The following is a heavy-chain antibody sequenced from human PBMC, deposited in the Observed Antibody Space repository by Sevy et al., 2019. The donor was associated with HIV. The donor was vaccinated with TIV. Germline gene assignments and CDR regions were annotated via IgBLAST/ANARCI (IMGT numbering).Heavy chain of an antibody. D-gene: IGHD6-19*01. CDR3: ARGSSGWTDY. CDR1: GGSISSSSYY. V-gene: IGHV4-39*01. J-gene: IGHJ4*02. Sequence: SETLSLTCTVSGGSISSSSYYWGWIRQPPGKGLEWIGSIYYSGSTYYNPSLKSRVTISVDTSKNQFSLKLGSVTAADTAVYYCARGSSGWTDYWGQGTLVTVSS. CDR2: IYYSGST.